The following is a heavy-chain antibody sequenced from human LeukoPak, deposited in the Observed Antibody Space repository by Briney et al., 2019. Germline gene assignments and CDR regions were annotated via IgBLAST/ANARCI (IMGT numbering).Heavy chain of an antibody. V-gene: IGHV3-33*01. J-gene: IGHJ4*02. D-gene: IGHD3-10*01. CDR1: GFTFSSHG. CDR3: ATDLSLWYRGVIYY. CDR2: IWFDGSNK. Sequence: GGSLRLSCAASGFTFSSHGMHWVRQVPGKGLEWVATIWFDGSNKYYADSVKGRFTISRDNSKNTLYLQMNSLRAEDTAVYYCATDLSLWYRGVIYYWGQGTLVTVSS.